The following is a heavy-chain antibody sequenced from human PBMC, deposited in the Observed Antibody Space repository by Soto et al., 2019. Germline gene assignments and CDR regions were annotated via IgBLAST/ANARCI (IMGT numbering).Heavy chain of an antibody. CDR1: GFTFGDYA. CDR2: IRSKAYGGTT. CDR3: TRGFVGQQLAPFDY. J-gene: IGHJ4*02. D-gene: IGHD6-13*01. V-gene: IGHV3-49*03. Sequence: GGSLRLSCTASGFTFGDYAMSWFRQAPGKGLEWVGFIRSKAYGGTTEYAASVKGRFTISRDDSKSIAYLQMNSLKTEDTAVYYCTRGFVGQQLAPFDYGGKGTLVTVPS.